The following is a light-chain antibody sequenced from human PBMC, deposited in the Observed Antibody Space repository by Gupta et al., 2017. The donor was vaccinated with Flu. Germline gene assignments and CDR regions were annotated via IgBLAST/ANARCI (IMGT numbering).Light chain of an antibody. CDR2: WAS. CDR1: QNGLYIANNKTY. J-gene: IGKJ1*01. V-gene: IGKV4-1*01. Sequence: SLGERATINCKSSQNGLYIANNKTYLAWHQQKPGQPPKLLIYWASTRESAVPDRFSGRGSGRDFTLTIRSLQAEDVAVYYCQEAYSTPRTFGQGTSVEIK. CDR3: QEAYSTPRT.